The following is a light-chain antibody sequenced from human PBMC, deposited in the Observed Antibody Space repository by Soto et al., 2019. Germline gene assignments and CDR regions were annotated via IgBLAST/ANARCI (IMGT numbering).Light chain of an antibody. CDR1: QSVGNSY. V-gene: IGKV3-20*01. CDR2: DVS. J-gene: IGKJ4*01. Sequence: EIVLTQSPGTLSLSPGERATLSCRASQSVGNSYLVWYQQKPGQAPRFLMYDVSTRATGIPDRFSGSGSGTDFTLTISRLEPEDFAVYYCQQYGSSPLTFGGGTKVEIK. CDR3: QQYGSSPLT.